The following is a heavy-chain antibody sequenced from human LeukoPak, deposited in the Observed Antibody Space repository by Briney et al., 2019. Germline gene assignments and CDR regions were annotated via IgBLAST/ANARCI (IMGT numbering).Heavy chain of an antibody. CDR2: FTRNDETT. J-gene: IGHJ4*02. Sequence: GGSLRLSCAASGFTFSNSAMSWVRQAPGKGLEWVSGFTRNDETTSYSDSVKGRFTISRDNYKDTLYLQMNSLTAEDTAVYYCARHPGESAGDYPSQFDYWGQGTLVTVSS. V-gene: IGHV3-23*01. CDR1: GFTFSNSA. D-gene: IGHD4-17*01. CDR3: ARHPGESAGDYPSQFDY.